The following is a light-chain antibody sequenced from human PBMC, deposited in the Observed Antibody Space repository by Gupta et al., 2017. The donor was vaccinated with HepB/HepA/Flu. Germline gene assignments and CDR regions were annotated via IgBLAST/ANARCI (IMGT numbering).Light chain of an antibody. CDR1: NIGTTA. V-gene: IGLV3-21*04. J-gene: IGLJ2*01. CDR2: KDS. Sequence: SYVVTQPPSVSVAPAKTASITGGGHNIGTTAVHWYQQKPGQAPVMVIYKDSGRPSGIPERFSGSKSGSTASLTISGLEAEDEADYYCQVYDSSNNSAVFGGGTKLTVL. CDR3: QVYDSSNNSAV.